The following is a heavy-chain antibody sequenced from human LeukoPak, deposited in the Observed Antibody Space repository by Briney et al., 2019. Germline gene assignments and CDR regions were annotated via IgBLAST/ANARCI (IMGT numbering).Heavy chain of an antibody. CDR1: GGTFGNFA. J-gene: IGHJ4*02. D-gene: IGHD6-19*01. Sequence: ASVKVSCKASGGTFGNFAISWVRQAPGQGLEWMGWISAYNGNTNYAQKLQGRVTMTTDTSTSTAYMELRSLRSDDTAVYYCARDHGYSSALGYWGQGTLVTVSS. CDR2: ISAYNGNT. V-gene: IGHV1-18*01. CDR3: ARDHGYSSALGY.